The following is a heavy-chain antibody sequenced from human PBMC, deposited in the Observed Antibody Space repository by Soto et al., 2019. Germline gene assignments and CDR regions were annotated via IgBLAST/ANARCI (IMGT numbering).Heavy chain of an antibody. Sequence: PSETLSLTCTVSGGSISSYYWSWIRQPPGKGLEWIGYIYYSGSTNYNPSLKSRVTISVDTSKNQFSLKLSSVTTADTAVYYCARGDAGYSSSWYRYYYYMDVWGKGTTVTVSS. CDR2: IYYSGST. CDR1: GGSISSYY. J-gene: IGHJ6*03. CDR3: ARGDAGYSSSWYRYYYYMDV. V-gene: IGHV4-59*12. D-gene: IGHD6-13*01.